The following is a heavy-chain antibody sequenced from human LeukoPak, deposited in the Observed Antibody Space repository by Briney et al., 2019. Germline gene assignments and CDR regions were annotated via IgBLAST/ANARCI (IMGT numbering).Heavy chain of an antibody. J-gene: IGHJ4*02. Sequence: PSETLSLTCTVSGGSISTTYLYWGWIRQPPGRALEWIGSILNTGSTYYNPSLKSRVTISVDTSKNQFSLKLTSVTAADTAVYYCARDGRYSYGFDYWGQGTLVTVSS. CDR3: ARDGRYSYGFDY. CDR1: GGSISTTYLY. D-gene: IGHD5-18*01. V-gene: IGHV4-39*02. CDR2: ILNTGST.